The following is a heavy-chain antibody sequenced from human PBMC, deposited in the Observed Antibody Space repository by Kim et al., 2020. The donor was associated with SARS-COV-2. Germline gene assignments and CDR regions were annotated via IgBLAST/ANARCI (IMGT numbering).Heavy chain of an antibody. V-gene: IGHV1-18*01. CDR3: ARIASGSYYSLSYYYYYYGMDV. J-gene: IGHJ6*02. D-gene: IGHD3-10*01. Sequence: ASVKVSCKASGYTFTSYGISWVRQAPGQGLEWMGWISAYNGNTNYAQKLQGRVTMTTDTSTSTAYMELRSLRSDDTAVYYCARIASGSYYSLSYYYYYYGMDVWGQGTTVTVSS. CDR2: ISAYNGNT. CDR1: GYTFTSYG.